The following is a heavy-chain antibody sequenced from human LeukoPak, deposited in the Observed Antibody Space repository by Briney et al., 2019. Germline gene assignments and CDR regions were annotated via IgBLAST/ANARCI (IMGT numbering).Heavy chain of an antibody. J-gene: IGHJ3*02. CDR2: NSGST. V-gene: IGHV4-59*08. CDR1: GDSLSDYF. D-gene: IGHD1-26*01. CDR3: ARGRGYGGNYLRSFDI. Sequence: SETLSLTCTVSGDSLSDYFWSWIRQPPGKGLEWIGYNSGSTNYNASLKSRVTILLVRSKNQFSLKLSSVTAADTAVYHCARGRGYGGNYLRSFDIWGQGTMVTVSS.